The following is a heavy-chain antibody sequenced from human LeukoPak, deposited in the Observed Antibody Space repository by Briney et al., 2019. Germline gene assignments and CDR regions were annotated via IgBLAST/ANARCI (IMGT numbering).Heavy chain of an antibody. D-gene: IGHD1-26*01. J-gene: IGHJ4*02. V-gene: IGHV1-2*02. Sequence: ASVKVSCKASGYTFTSYYIHWVRQAPGQGLEWMGWINPSSGGTNYAQKFQGRVTMTRDTSISTAYMELSRLRSDDTAVFYCASYSGSYSSDFDYWGQGTLVTVSS. CDR3: ASYSGSYSSDFDY. CDR1: GYTFTSYY. CDR2: INPSSGGT.